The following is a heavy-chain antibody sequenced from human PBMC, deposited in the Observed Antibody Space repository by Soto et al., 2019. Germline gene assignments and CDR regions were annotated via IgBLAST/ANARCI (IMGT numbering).Heavy chain of an antibody. CDR2: SNPAGGRA. J-gene: IGHJ4*02. Sequence: QVQLEQSGAEVKKPGVSVKISCKASGYTFTNFYMHWVRQAPGQGLEWMGISNPAGGRATYAQKFQGRVTMSSNTSTSTFHMELSSLTSTDTAVYFCARKSFYIASSGFDSWGQGTLVTVSS. CDR1: GYTFTNFY. D-gene: IGHD6-19*01. V-gene: IGHV1-46*01. CDR3: ARKSFYIASSGFDS.